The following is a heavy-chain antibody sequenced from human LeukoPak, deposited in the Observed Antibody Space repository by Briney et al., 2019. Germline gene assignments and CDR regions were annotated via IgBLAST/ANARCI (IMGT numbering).Heavy chain of an antibody. CDR1: GFTFSNAW. D-gene: IGHD2-2*01. Sequence: GGSLRLSCAASGFTFSNAWMSWVRQAPGKGLEWVGRIKSKTDGGTTDYAAPVKGRFTISRDDSKNTLYLQMNSLKTEDTAVYYCAGGVCSSTSCYYYYYMDVWGKGTTVTVSS. V-gene: IGHV3-15*01. CDR3: AGGVCSSTSCYYYYYMDV. CDR2: IKSKTDGGTT. J-gene: IGHJ6*03.